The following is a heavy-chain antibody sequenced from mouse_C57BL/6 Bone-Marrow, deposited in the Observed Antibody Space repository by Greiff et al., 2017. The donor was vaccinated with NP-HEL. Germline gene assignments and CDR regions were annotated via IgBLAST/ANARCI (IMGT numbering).Heavy chain of an antibody. V-gene: IGHV1-5*01. D-gene: IGHD3-2*01. Sequence: VHVKQSGTVLARPGASVKMSCKTSGYTFTSYWMHWVKQRPGQGLEWIGAIYPGNSDTSYNQKFKGKAKLTAVTSASTAYMELSSLTTEDSAVYYCTRADDRRRGWYFDVWGTGTTVTVSS. J-gene: IGHJ1*03. CDR1: GYTFTSYW. CDR2: IYPGNSDT. CDR3: TRADDRRRGWYFDV.